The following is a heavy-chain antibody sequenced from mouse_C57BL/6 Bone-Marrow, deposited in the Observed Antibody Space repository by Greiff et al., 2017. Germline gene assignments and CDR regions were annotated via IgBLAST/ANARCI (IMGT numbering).Heavy chain of an antibody. CDR1: GFTFSSYA. V-gene: IGHV5-9-1*02. Sequence: EVMLVESGEGLVKPGGSLKLSCAASGFTFSSYAMSWVRQTPEKRLEWVAYISSGGDYIYYADTVKGRFTISRDSARNTLYLQMSSLKSEDTAMYYCTREGYYGSNYFDYWGQGTTLTVSS. CDR3: TREGYYGSNYFDY. CDR2: ISSGGDYI. D-gene: IGHD1-1*01. J-gene: IGHJ2*01.